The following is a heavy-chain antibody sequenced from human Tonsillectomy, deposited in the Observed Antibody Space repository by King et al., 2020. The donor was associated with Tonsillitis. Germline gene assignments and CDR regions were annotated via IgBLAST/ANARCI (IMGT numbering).Heavy chain of an antibody. CDR1: GFSFDDYA. CDR2: ISGDGYNT. D-gene: IGHD5-12*01. J-gene: IGHJ3*01. Sequence: VQLVESGGGVAQPGGSLRLSCAASGFSFDDYAMHWVRRAPGKGLEWVALISGDGYNTFYADSVRGRFTISRDNSKNSLYLEMNSLRTEDTAFFYFAKDRFPDRRGGYQIGNAFDVWAQGTRVTVSS. CDR3: AKDRFPDRRGGYQIGNAFDV. V-gene: IGHV3-43*02.